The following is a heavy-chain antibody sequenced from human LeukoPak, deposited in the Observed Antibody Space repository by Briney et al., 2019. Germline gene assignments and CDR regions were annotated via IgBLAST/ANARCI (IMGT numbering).Heavy chain of an antibody. D-gene: IGHD4-17*01. CDR1: GYSIRSGDY. V-gene: IGHV4-38-2*01. Sequence: PSETLSLTCAVSGYSIRSGDYWGWIRQSPGKGLEWIGSLYHSGSTHYNPSLKSRVTISVDTSKNQFSLMLSALTAADTAVYYCARNRAVTTTPGFDHWGQGTLVTVSS. CDR3: ARNRAVTTTPGFDH. CDR2: LYHSGST. J-gene: IGHJ4*02.